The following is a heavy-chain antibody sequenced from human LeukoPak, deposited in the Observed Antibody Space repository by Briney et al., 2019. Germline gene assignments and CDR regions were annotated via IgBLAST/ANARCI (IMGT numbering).Heavy chain of an antibody. CDR3: ARDSMRSYLDY. V-gene: IGHV4-31*03. J-gene: IGHJ4*02. D-gene: IGHD3-16*02. CDR2: IYYTGNT. Sequence: SQTLSLTCTVSGGSISSGGYYWSWIRHHPGKALGWIGYIYYTGNTYYNPSLKSRVTLSVDTSKNQFSLNLSSVTAADTAVYFCARDSMRSYLDYWGQGTLVTVSS. CDR1: GGSISSGGYY.